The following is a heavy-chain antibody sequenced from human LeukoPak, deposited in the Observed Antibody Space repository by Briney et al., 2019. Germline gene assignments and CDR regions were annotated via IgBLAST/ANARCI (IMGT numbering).Heavy chain of an antibody. CDR1: GYTFTGYY. CDR3: ARSSRYDIWTGYPY. CDR2: INANSGGT. D-gene: IGHD3-9*01. V-gene: IGHV1-2*02. Sequence: ASVKVSCKASGYTFTGYYMHWVRQAPVQGLEWMGWINANSGGTNYAQKFQGRVTITRDTSISTAYMELSRLRSDDTAVYYCARSSRYDIWTGYPYWGQGTLVTVSP. J-gene: IGHJ4*02.